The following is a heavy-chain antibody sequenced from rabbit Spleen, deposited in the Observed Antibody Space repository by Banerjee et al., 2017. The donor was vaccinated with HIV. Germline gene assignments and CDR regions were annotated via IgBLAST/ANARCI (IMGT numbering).Heavy chain of an antibody. D-gene: IGHD8-1*01. CDR1: GFSFSSSYW. CDR3: ARDAGTSFSTYGMDL. Sequence: QSLEESGGDLVKPGASLTLTCAASGFSFSSSYWICWVRQAPGKGLEWIGCIYAGSSGSTWYASWAKGRFTISKTSSTTVTLQMTSLTAADTATYFCARDAGTSFSTYGMDLWGPGTLVTVS. J-gene: IGHJ6*01. CDR2: IYAGSSGST. V-gene: IGHV1S40*01.